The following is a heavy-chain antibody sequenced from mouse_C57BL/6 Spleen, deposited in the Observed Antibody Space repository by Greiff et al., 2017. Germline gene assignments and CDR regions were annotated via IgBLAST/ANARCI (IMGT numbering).Heavy chain of an antibody. V-gene: IGHV5-4*03. CDR3: ATYYGSISAWFAY. D-gene: IGHD1-1*01. J-gene: IGHJ3*01. Sequence: EVKVVESGGGLVKPGGSLKLSCAASGFTFSSYAMSWVRQTPEKRLAWVATISDGGSYTYYPDNVKGRYTISRDNAKNNLYLQRTHLKSEDTAMYYCATYYGSISAWFAYWGQGTLVTVAA. CDR2: ISDGGSYT. CDR1: GFTFSSYA.